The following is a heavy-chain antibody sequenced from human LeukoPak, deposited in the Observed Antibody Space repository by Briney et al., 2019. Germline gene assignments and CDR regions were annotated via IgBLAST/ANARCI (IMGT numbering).Heavy chain of an antibody. CDR2: IYHSGST. Sequence: PSETLSLTCAVSGGSISSSNWWSWVRQPPGKGLEWIGEIYHSGSTNYNPSLKSRVTISADKSKNQFSLKLSSVTAADTAVYYCARELRTGYYAHFDYWGQGTLVTVSS. D-gene: IGHD3/OR15-3a*01. J-gene: IGHJ4*02. CDR1: GGSISSSNW. V-gene: IGHV4-4*02. CDR3: ARELRTGYYAHFDY.